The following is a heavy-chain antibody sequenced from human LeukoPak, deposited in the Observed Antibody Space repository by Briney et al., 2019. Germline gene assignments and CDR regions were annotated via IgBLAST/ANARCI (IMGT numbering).Heavy chain of an antibody. D-gene: IGHD2-15*01. CDR1: GYTFTGYY. CDR3: ARDQMRYCSGGSCYPPGY. Sequence: ASVKVSCKASGYTFTGYYMHWVRQAPGQGLEWMGWINPNSGGTNYAQKFQGRVTMTRDTPISTAYMELSRLRSDDTAVYYCARDQMRYCSGGSCYPPGYWGQGTLVTVSS. CDR2: INPNSGGT. J-gene: IGHJ4*02. V-gene: IGHV1-2*02.